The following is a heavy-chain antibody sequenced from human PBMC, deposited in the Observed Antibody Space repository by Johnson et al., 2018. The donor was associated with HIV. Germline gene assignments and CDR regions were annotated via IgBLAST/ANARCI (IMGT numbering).Heavy chain of an antibody. D-gene: IGHD3-10*01. V-gene: IGHV3-NL1*01. CDR1: GFTFSSYA. CDR2: MSRGDNT. Sequence: QVQLVESGGVVVQPGGSLRLSCAASGFTFSSYAMHWVRQAPGKGLEWVSVMSRGDNTHYADSVTGRFTISRDNSKNTLYLQMNSLRAEDTALYYCARDRGQRAPLCAFDIWGQGTMVTVSS. J-gene: IGHJ3*02. CDR3: ARDRGQRAPLCAFDI.